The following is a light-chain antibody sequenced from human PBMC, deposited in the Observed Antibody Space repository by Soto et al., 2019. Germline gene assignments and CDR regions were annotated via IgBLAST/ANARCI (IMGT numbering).Light chain of an antibody. CDR2: AAS. Sequence: DIQMTQSPSSLSASVGDTVTITCRASQNIDNFLNWYQQKPGKAPRLLIFAASSLRDGVPSRFSGGGSGAHFTLTISSLQPDDFATDYCQQSFNAPTFGQGTKVEIK. J-gene: IGKJ1*01. CDR1: QNIDNF. CDR3: QQSFNAPT. V-gene: IGKV1-39*01.